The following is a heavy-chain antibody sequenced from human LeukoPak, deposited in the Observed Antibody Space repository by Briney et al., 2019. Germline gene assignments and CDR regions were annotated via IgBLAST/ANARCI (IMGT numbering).Heavy chain of an antibody. D-gene: IGHD4-17*01. CDR2: IKSDGSSN. J-gene: IGHJ3*02. Sequence: GGSLRLSCAASGFTFSSYWMHWVRQAPGKGLVWVSRIKSDGSSNSYADSVRGRFTISGDNAKSTLYLQMSSLRAEDTAVYYCARGDYGDYVRANDAFDIWGQGTMVTVSS. V-gene: IGHV3-74*01. CDR3: ARGDYGDYVRANDAFDI. CDR1: GFTFSSYW.